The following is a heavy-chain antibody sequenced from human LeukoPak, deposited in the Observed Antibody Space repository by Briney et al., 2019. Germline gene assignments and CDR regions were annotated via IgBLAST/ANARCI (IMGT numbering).Heavy chain of an antibody. CDR2: IIPIFGTA. CDR1: GGTFSSYA. J-gene: IGHJ5*02. D-gene: IGHD6-13*01. V-gene: IGHV1-69*05. Sequence: GASVKVSCKASGGTFSSYAISWVRQAPGQGLEWMGGIIPIFGTANYAQKFQGRVTITTDESTSTAYMELSSLRSEDTAVYYCARGSGLEGTGIAASTPYNWFDPWGQGTLVTVSS. CDR3: ARGSGLEGTGIAASTPYNWFDP.